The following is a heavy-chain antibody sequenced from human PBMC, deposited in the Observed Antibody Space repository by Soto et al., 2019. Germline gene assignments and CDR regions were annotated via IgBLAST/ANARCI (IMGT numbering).Heavy chain of an antibody. Sequence: QLQLQESGSGLVKPSQTMSLTCAVSGGSISRGGYSWSWIRQPPGNGLDCIGYIYHSGSTYYNPSLQSRVTISVDRSKNQFSLTLSSVTAADTAVYYCARAHYGDYGYGMDVWVQGTTVTVSS. V-gene: IGHV4-30-2*01. CDR2: IYHSGST. D-gene: IGHD4-17*01. CDR3: ARAHYGDYGYGMDV. J-gene: IGHJ6*02. CDR1: GGSISRGGYS.